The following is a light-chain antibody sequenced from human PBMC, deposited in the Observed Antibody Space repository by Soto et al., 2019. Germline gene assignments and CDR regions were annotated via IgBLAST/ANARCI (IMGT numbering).Light chain of an antibody. CDR1: QSVSSSF. V-gene: IGKV3-20*01. CDR3: QQYDSSPWT. J-gene: IGKJ1*01. CDR2: GAS. Sequence: EIVLTQSPGTLSLSPGERATLSCRASQSVSSSFLAWYQQKPGQAPRLLIYGASSRATGIPDRFSGSGSGTKFTLTISSLEPEDFAVFYCQQYDSSPWTFGQGTKVEIK.